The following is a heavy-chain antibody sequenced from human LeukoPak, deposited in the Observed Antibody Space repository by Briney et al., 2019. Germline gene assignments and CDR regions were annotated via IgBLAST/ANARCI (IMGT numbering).Heavy chain of an antibody. D-gene: IGHD1-7*01. J-gene: IGHJ4*02. CDR3: ARVGGTNTAYFY. V-gene: IGHV3-74*01. CDR2: INGDGSST. CDR1: GFIFSSYA. Sequence: GGSLRLSCAGSGFIFSSYAMNWVRQAPGKGLVWVSRINGDGSSTNYADSVKGRFTISRDNAKNTVYLQMNSLRAEDTAMYYCARVGGTNTAYFYWGQGTLVTVSS.